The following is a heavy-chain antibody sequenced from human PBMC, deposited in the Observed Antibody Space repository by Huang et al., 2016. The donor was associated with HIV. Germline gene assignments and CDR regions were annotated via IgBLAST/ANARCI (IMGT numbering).Heavy chain of an antibody. CDR2: GVAAGRT. CDR1: GDSISGHS. CDR3: ARMDTSMARDFYYYMDV. Sequence: QVQLQESGPGLVRPSGTLSLTCTVSGDSISGHSWSWIRQPPGKGLVWIGTGVAAGRTRDNPSLKSRVTITTDTSKNEFSLKVASVTAADTAMYFCARMDTSMARDFYYYMDVWGKGTPATVS. D-gene: IGHD5-18*01. V-gene: IGHV4-4*08. J-gene: IGHJ6*03.